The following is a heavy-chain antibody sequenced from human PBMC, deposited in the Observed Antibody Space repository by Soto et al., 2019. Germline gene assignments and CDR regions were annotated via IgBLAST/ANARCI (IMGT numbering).Heavy chain of an antibody. CDR1: GFIFSNYW. V-gene: IGHV5-10-1*01. CDR3: ARVLYRSGWLIDY. CDR2: IDPSDSYT. D-gene: IGHD6-13*01. J-gene: IGHJ4*02. Sequence: GESLKISCKGSGFIFSNYWITGVRQTPGKGLEWMGRIDPSDSYTNLSPSFQGHVTISADKSISAAYLQWGSLMASDTAIYYCARVLYRSGWLIDYWGQGTLVTVSS.